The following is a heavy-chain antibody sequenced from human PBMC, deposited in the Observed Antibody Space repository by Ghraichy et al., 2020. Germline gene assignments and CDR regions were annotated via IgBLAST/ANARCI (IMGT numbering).Heavy chain of an antibody. CDR3: VRDRTVAGTGPHFGY. D-gene: IGHD6-13*01. CDR2: IHPDGSDT. J-gene: IGHJ4*02. V-gene: IGHV3-74*01. CDR1: GFTLSSHW. Sequence: GSLRLSCTVSGFTLSSHWMHWVRQAPGKGLVWVSRIHPDGSDTTYADSVKGRFTISRDNAENMVYLQMNSLRAEDAAVYYCVRDRTVAGTGPHFGYWGQRTLVTVSS.